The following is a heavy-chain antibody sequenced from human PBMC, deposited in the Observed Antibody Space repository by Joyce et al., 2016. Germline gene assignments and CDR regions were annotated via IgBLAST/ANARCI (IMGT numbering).Heavy chain of an antibody. CDR1: GGPFRGFL. Sequence: QVQLQQWGAGLLKPSETLSLTCGVNGGPFRGFLWTWVRQPPGEGLQWIGDVNTSGATNYNPSLTSRVTISVDTSKNQFSLTLTSITAADTAMYYCARSQWLAPLMYWGQGSLVAVSS. CDR3: ARSQWLAPLMY. D-gene: IGHD6-19*01. J-gene: IGHJ4*02. V-gene: IGHV4-34*02. CDR2: VNTSGAT.